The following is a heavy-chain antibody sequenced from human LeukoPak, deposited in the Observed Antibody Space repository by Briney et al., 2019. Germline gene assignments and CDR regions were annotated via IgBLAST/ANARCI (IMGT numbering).Heavy chain of an antibody. D-gene: IGHD3-3*01. CDR3: ARDGLISRFLDN. J-gene: IGHJ4*02. CDR2: IKHDGSEE. CDR1: GFPFSNYW. Sequence: RAGGSLRLSCATSGFPFSNYWMSWVRQAPGKGLECVANIKHDGSEEYYVDSVQGRFTISRDNAKNSMSLQMNSLRSEDTAIYFCARDGLISRFLDNWGQGALVTVSS. V-gene: IGHV3-7*01.